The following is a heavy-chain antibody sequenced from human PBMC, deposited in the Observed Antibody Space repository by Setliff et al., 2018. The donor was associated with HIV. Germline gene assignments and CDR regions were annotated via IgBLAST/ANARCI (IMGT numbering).Heavy chain of an antibody. V-gene: IGHV3-21*01. CDR2: ISSSSSYI. CDR3: ARDLQPSWVPTAGGDNWFDP. CDR1: GGSISSSSYY. J-gene: IGHJ5*02. Sequence: ETLSLTCTVSGGSISSSSYYWGWVRQAPGKGLEWVSSISSSSSYIYYADSVKGRFTISRDNAKNSLYLQMNSLRAEDTAVYYCARDLQPSWVPTAGGDNWFDPWGQGTLVTVSS. D-gene: IGHD2-2*01.